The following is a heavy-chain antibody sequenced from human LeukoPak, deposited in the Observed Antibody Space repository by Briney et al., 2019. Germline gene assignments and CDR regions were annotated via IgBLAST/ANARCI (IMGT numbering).Heavy chain of an antibody. CDR2: ISSSSSYI. CDR3: ARDGDSSVYPGGEGGYYFDY. J-gene: IGHJ4*02. V-gene: IGHV3-21*01. D-gene: IGHD3-22*01. CDR1: GFTFSSYS. Sequence: PGGSLRLSCAASGFTFSSYSMNWVRQAPGKGLEWVSSISSSSSYIYYADSVKGRFTISRDNAKNSLYLQMNSLRAEDTAVYYCARDGDSSVYPGGEGGYYFDYWGQGTLVTVSS.